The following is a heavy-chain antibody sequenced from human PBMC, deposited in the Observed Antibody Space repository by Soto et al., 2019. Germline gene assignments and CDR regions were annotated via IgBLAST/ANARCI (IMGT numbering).Heavy chain of an antibody. V-gene: IGHV3-23*01. Sequence: GGSLRLSCAASGFTFINYAMTWVRQAPGEGLEWVSTISGNGANTHYADSVKGRFSISRDNSKNTQYIQMHSLRAEDTAVYYCAKDYGSSRYFFDYWGQGALVTVSS. CDR3: AKDYGSSRYFFDY. J-gene: IGHJ4*02. CDR2: ISGNGANT. CDR1: GFTFINYA. D-gene: IGHD6-19*01.